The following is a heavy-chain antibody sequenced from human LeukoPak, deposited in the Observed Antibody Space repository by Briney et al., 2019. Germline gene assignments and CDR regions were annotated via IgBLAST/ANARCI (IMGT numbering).Heavy chain of an antibody. CDR1: GGSFSGYY. CDR2: INHSGST. J-gene: IGHJ6*03. CDR3: ARREPHGDYGGKIRYYYYMDV. V-gene: IGHV4-34*01. D-gene: IGHD4-23*01. Sequence: SETLSLTCAVYGGSFSGYYWNWIRQPPGKGLEWIGEINHSGSTNYNPSLKSRVTISVDTSKNQFSLKLSSLTAADTAMYYCARREPHGDYGGKIRYYYYMDVWGKGTTITISS.